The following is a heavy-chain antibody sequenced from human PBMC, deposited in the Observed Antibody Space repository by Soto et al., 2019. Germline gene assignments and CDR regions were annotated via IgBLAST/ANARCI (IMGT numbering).Heavy chain of an antibody. CDR2: IYYSGST. V-gene: IGHV4-59*01. CDR3: ARTPAVAHFDY. D-gene: IGHD6-19*01. J-gene: IGHJ4*02. Sequence: SETLSLTCTVSGGSTSSYYWSWIRQPPGKGLEWIGYIYYSGSTNYNPSLKSRVTISVDTSKNQFSLKLSSVTAADTAVYYCARTPAVAHFDYWGQGTLVTVSS. CDR1: GGSTSSYY.